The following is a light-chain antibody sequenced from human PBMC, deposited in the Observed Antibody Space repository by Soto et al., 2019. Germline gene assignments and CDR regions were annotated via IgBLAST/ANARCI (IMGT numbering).Light chain of an antibody. J-gene: IGKJ4*01. Sequence: EIVMTQSPATLSVSPGERATLSCRASQSVSSNLACYQQKPGQAPRLLIYGASTRATGIPARFSGSGSGTEFTLTISSLQSEDFAVYYCQQYNNWPPLTFGGGNKVELK. CDR3: QQYNNWPPLT. CDR2: GAS. CDR1: QSVSSN. V-gene: IGKV3-15*01.